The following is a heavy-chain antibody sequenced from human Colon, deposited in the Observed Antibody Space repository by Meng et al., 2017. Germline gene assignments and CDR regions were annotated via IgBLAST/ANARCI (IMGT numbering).Heavy chain of an antibody. D-gene: IGHD3-16*01. CDR1: GFIFSDYY. CDR2: ISSRGGTI. J-gene: IGHJ4*02. Sequence: QVYLVESGGGLVKSGGSLRLSCAASGFIFSDYYITWFRQAPGKGLEWVSYISSRGGTIHYADSVRGRFTISRDNANNSVFLQMNSLRAEDTAVYYCARNLFGDYWGQGILVTVSS. CDR3: ARNLFGDY. V-gene: IGHV3-11*01.